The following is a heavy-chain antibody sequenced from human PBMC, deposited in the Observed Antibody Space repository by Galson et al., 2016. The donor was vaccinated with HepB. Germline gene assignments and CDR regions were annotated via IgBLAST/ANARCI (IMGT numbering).Heavy chain of an antibody. D-gene: IGHD1-14*01. CDR2: ISGSGGST. J-gene: IGHJ4*02. CDR1: GFTFSSHA. CDR3: AKGYGLFYY. Sequence: SLRLSCAASGFTFSSHAMSWVRQAPGKGLEWVSGISGSGGSTYYADSVKGRFTISGDNSKNTLYVQMNSLRAEDTAVYYCAKGYGLFYYWGQGTLVTVSS. V-gene: IGHV3-23*01.